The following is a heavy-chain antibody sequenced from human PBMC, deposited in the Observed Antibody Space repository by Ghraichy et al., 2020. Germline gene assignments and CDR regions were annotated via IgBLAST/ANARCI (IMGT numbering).Heavy chain of an antibody. V-gene: IGHV4-38-2*02. CDR2: IYHSGST. Sequence: SETLSLTCTVSGYSISSGYYWGWIRQPPGKGLEWIGSIYHSGSTYYNPSLKSRVTISVDTSKNQFSLKLRSVTAADTAVYYCARVSGRYFDYWGQGTLVTVSS. CDR1: GYSISSGYY. J-gene: IGHJ4*02. CDR3: ARVSGRYFDY. D-gene: IGHD5-12*01.